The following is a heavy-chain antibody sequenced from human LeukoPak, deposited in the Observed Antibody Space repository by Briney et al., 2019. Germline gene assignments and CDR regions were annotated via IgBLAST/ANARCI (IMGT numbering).Heavy chain of an antibody. Sequence: GVSVKVSCKASGYTFNNYAISWVRQAPGQGLEWMGWISVYNGNTNDAQKFQGRVTVTTDTSTNTAYMELRSLRSDDTAVYYCARTSAYGSSWHSYWGQGTLVTVSS. CDR2: ISVYNGNT. CDR3: ARTSAYGSSWHSY. V-gene: IGHV1-18*01. D-gene: IGHD6-13*01. J-gene: IGHJ4*02. CDR1: GYTFNNYA.